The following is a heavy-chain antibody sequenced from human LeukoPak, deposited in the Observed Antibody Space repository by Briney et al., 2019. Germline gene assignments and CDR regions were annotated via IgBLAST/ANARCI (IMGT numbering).Heavy chain of an antibody. CDR3: ARVDYYDSSGLYYFDY. V-gene: IGHV1-46*01. CDR1: RYTFTSYY. CDR2: INPSGGST. D-gene: IGHD3-22*01. J-gene: IGHJ4*02. Sequence: ASVKVSCKASRYTFTSYYMHWVRQAPGQGLEWMGIINPSGGSTSYAQKFQGRVTMTRDTSTSTVYMELSSLRSEDTAVYYCARVDYYDSSGLYYFDYWGQGTLVTVSS.